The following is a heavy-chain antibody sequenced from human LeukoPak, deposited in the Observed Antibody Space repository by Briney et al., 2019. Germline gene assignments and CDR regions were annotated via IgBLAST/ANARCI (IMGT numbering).Heavy chain of an antibody. CDR3: TAQVKYGDYVDY. CDR1: RFTFNNAW. V-gene: IGHV3-15*06. Sequence: TGVSLRLSCAASRFTFNNAWMGWVRQAPGQGLEWLGRLKSKTDSGATNYAAPVKGSRAISRDNSKNKLYLQMNNLKTDDYDGYYCTAQVKYGDYVDYWGQGTLVTVSS. J-gene: IGHJ4*02. CDR2: LKSKTDSGAT. D-gene: IGHD4-17*01.